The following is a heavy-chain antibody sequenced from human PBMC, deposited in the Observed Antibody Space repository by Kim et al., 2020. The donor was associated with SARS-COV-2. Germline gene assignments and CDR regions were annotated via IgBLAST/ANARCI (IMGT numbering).Heavy chain of an antibody. V-gene: IGHV3-23*01. Sequence: GGSLRLSCAASGFTFSSYAMNWVRQAPGKGLEWVSIISGSGGNTYYADSVKGRFTISRDNSRNTLYLQINSLRAEDTAVYYCAKDGPRGCTSASCSSPDVWCQGTTVTVSS. CDR3: AKDGPRGCTSASCSSPDV. CDR2: ISGSGGNT. D-gene: IGHD2-2*01. J-gene: IGHJ6*02. CDR1: GFTFSSYA.